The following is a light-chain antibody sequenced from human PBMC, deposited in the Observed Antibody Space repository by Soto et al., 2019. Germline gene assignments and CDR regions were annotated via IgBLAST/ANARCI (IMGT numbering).Light chain of an antibody. CDR2: GAS. Sequence: EVLMAQSPATLSVAPGERATLSCRASQSVSNNLAWYQQKPGQAPRLLIYGASTGATGVPARFSGSGSGTEFTLTISGLQSEDFAVYYCQQYKNWPRTFGQGTKVDIK. CDR1: QSVSNN. V-gene: IGKV3-15*01. CDR3: QQYKNWPRT. J-gene: IGKJ1*01.